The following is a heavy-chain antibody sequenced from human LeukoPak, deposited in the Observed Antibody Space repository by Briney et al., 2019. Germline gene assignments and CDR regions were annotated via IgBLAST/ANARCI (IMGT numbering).Heavy chain of an antibody. Sequence: PGGSLRLSCAASGFTFSSYGMSWVRQAPGKGLEWVSAISGSGGSTYYADSVKGRFTISRDNSKNTLYLQMNSLRAEDTAVYYCAKSGSYWGVFDYWGQGTLVTVSS. CDR2: ISGSGGST. V-gene: IGHV3-23*01. CDR3: AKSGSYWGVFDY. CDR1: GFTFSSYG. D-gene: IGHD1-26*01. J-gene: IGHJ4*02.